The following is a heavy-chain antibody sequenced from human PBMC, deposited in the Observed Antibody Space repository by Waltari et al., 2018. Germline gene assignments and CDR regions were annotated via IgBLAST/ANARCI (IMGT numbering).Heavy chain of an antibody. CDR1: GFTFSNHW. Sequence: EQLVRSGGALARRGGSLLLSCAASGFTFSNHWMHWVRQAPGKGLEWVSRVDNTGSTQDYADSVKGRFTMSRNNAANEVYLHMNSLRDEDTAVYFCVRDYWYFDLWGRGTLVSVSS. J-gene: IGHJ2*01. V-gene: IGHV3-74*01. CDR2: VDNTGSTQ. CDR3: VRDYWYFDL.